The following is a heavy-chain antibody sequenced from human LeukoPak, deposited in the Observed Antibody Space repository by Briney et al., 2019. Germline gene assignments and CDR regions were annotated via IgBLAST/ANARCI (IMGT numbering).Heavy chain of an antibody. CDR1: GFTFSSYS. D-gene: IGHD3-22*01. Sequence: KLGGSLRLSCAASGFTFSSYSMNWVRQAPGKGLEWVSSISSSSSYIYYADSVKGRFTISRDNAKNSLYLQMNSLRAEDTAVYYCAMDDDSSGYCDYWGQGTLVTVSS. CDR3: AMDDDSSGYCDY. CDR2: ISSSSSYI. V-gene: IGHV3-21*01. J-gene: IGHJ4*02.